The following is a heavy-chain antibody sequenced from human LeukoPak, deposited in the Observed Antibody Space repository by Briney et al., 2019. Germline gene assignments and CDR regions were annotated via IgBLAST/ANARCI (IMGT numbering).Heavy chain of an antibody. V-gene: IGHV1-2*02. CDR1: GYTFTGYY. CDR2: INPNTGGT. J-gene: IGHJ4*02. Sequence: ASVKASCKASGYTFTGYYIHWVRQAPGQGPEWMGYINPNTGGTKYAQKFQDRVTMTRDTSISTAYMELSRLRSDDTAVYYCARVRGGNTVDFDYWGQGTLVTVSS. CDR3: ARVRGGNTVDFDY. D-gene: IGHD4-23*01.